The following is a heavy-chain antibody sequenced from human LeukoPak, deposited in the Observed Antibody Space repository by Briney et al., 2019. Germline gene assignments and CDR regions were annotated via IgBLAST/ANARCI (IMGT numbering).Heavy chain of an antibody. CDR2: IYHSGST. Sequence: GSLRLSCAASGFTFSSYWMSWVRQPPGKGLEWIGEIYHSGSTNYNPSLKSRVTISVDKSKNQFSLKLTSVTAADTAVYYCARDPLTGASPDAFDIWGQGTMVSVSS. J-gene: IGHJ3*02. D-gene: IGHD7-27*01. CDR1: GFTFSSYW. V-gene: IGHV4-4*02. CDR3: ARDPLTGASPDAFDI.